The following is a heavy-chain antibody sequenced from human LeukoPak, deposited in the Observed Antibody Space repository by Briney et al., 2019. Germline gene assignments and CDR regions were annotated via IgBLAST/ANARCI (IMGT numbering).Heavy chain of an antibody. V-gene: IGHV4-30-4*01. J-gene: IGHJ4*02. Sequence: SETQSLTCTVSGGSISSGDYYWSWIRQPPGKGLEWIGYIYYSGSTYYNPSLKSRVTISVDTSKNQFSLKLSSVTAADTAVYYCAGGVLDILTGYYFDYWGQGTLVTVSS. D-gene: IGHD3-9*01. CDR2: IYYSGST. CDR1: GGSISSGDYY. CDR3: AGGVLDILTGYYFDY.